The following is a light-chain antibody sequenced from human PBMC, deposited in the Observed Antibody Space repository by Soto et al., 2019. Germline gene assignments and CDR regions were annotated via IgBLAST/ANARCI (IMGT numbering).Light chain of an antibody. Sequence: QSALTQPACVSGSPGQSITISCTGTSSDVGGYNYVSWYQQHPGKAPKLMIYEVSNRPSGVSNRFSGSKSGNTASLTISGLQAEDEGDYSCSSYTSSSTVVFGGGTKLTVL. CDR1: SSDVGGYNY. V-gene: IGLV2-14*01. J-gene: IGLJ2*01. CDR3: SSYTSSSTVV. CDR2: EVS.